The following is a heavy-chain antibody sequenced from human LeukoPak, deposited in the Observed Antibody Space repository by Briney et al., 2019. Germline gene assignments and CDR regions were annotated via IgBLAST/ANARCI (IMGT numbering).Heavy chain of an antibody. CDR3: AKDQLHDYGDYVRKNYFDY. Sequence: GGSLRLSCVASRFTFNKYYMSWVRQAPGKGLQWVANINPDGSERYYVDSVKGRFTISRDNAKNSLYLQMNSLRAEDTAVYYCAKDQLHDYGDYVRKNYFDYWGQGTLVTVSS. J-gene: IGHJ4*02. CDR2: INPDGSER. V-gene: IGHV3-7*01. D-gene: IGHD4-17*01. CDR1: RFTFNKYY.